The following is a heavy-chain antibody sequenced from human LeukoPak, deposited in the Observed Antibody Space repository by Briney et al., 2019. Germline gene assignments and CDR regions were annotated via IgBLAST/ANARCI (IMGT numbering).Heavy chain of an antibody. J-gene: IGHJ4*02. CDR3: ARGCGGDCYLYNFGY. Sequence: ASVKVSCKASGGTFSSYTISWVRQAPGQGLEWMGRIIPILGIANYAQKFQGRVTITADKSTSTAYMELSSLRSEDTAVYYCARGCGGDCYLYNFGYWGQGTLVTVSS. D-gene: IGHD2-21*01. CDR2: IIPILGIA. CDR1: GGTFSSYT. V-gene: IGHV1-69*02.